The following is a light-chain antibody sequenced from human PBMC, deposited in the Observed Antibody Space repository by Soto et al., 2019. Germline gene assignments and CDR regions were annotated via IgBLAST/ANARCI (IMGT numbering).Light chain of an antibody. V-gene: IGKV3-20*01. J-gene: IGKJ1*01. Sequence: EILLTQSPGTLSLSQGERSTLXXRASQSVSSNYLAWYQQKPGQAPRLXXYGASSRATGIPDRFSGSGSGTDFTLTIRRLEPEDFAVYYCQQYGSSYPWTFGQGTKVDIK. CDR2: GAS. CDR3: QQYGSSYPWT. CDR1: QSVSSNY.